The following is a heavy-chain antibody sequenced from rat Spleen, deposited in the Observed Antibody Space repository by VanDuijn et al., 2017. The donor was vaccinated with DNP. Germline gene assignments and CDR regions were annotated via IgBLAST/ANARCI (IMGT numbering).Heavy chain of an antibody. CDR3: ATHPTVYGYFDF. D-gene: IGHD1-1*01. Sequence: EVQLVESGGGLVQPGRSLKLSCAASGFTFSNYGMAWVRQAPTKGLEWVASISTGGGNTYYRDSVKGRFTIARDNAKNTQYVQMDSLRSEDTATYYCATHPTVYGYFDFWGPGTMVTVSS. CDR1: GFTFSNYG. CDR2: ISTGGGNT. V-gene: IGHV5S13*01. J-gene: IGHJ1*01.